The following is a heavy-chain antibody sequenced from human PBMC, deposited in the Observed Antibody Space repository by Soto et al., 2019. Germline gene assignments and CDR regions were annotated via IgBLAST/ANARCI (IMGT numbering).Heavy chain of an antibody. CDR1: GFTFSNYG. V-gene: IGHV3-30*18. D-gene: IGHD2-21*02. Sequence: QVQLVESGGGGVQPGRSLRLSCAPSGFTFSNYGMHWVRQAPGKGLEGVAVTSYDGSIRYYAGAVKGRFTISRDNSKNTLYLQINSLTTEDTAVYYCAKVRLAYCGGDCYWVDYWGQGTLLTVSS. CDR2: TSYDGSIR. J-gene: IGHJ4*02. CDR3: AKVRLAYCGGDCYWVDY.